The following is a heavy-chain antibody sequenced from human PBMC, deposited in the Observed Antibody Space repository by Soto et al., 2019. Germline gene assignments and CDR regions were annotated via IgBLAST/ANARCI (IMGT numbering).Heavy chain of an antibody. D-gene: IGHD4-17*01. V-gene: IGHV1-18*01. J-gene: IGHJ4*02. CDR2: VSAYTGHT. CDR3: ARASGSYVDYAWSVLY. CDR1: GYTFSGYA. Sequence: QVQLVQSGAEVKKPGASVKVSCKASGYTFSGYAIGWVRQAAGQGLAWMGWVSAYTGHTDYAQNLQGRVSMTTDTSTSTAYMELRRPTSDDTAVYYCARASGSYVDYAWSVLYWGQGTVVTVSP.